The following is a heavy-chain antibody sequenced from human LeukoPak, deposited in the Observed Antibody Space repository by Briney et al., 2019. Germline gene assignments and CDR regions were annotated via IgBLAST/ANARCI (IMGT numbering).Heavy chain of an antibody. Sequence: ASVKVSCEASGYTFTSYYMHWVRQAPGRGLEWMGIINPSGGSTSYAQKFQGRVTMTRDTSTSTVYMELSSLRSEDPAGYYCARDPEIQLWAFDYWGQGTLVTVSS. CDR3: ARDPEIQLWAFDY. D-gene: IGHD5-18*01. CDR1: GYTFTSYY. CDR2: INPSGGST. V-gene: IGHV1-46*01. J-gene: IGHJ4*02.